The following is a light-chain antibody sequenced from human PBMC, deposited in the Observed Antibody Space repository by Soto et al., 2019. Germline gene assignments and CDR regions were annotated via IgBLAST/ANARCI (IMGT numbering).Light chain of an antibody. Sequence: QSLSTLSASVADRVTITCRASQSISSWLEGYQQKPGKAPKLLIFDASSLESGVPSRFSGSGSGTEFTLTISSLQPDDFATYYCQQYKIYSRAFGHGTKVDIK. CDR2: DAS. J-gene: IGKJ1*01. V-gene: IGKV1-5*01. CDR3: QQYKIYSRA. CDR1: QSISSW.